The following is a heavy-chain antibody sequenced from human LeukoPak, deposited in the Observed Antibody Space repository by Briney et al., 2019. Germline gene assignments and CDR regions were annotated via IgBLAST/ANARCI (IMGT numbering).Heavy chain of an antibody. D-gene: IGHD5-18*01. CDR1: GFTFSSYS. CDR3: ARATAAVTAMIYFDY. CDR2: ISSSSSYI. V-gene: IGHV3-21*04. Sequence: GSLRLSCAASGFTFSSYSMNWVRQAPGKGLEWVSSISSSSSYIYYADSVKGRFTISRDNAKNSLYLQINSLRAEDTAVYYCARATAAVTAMIYFDYWGQGTLVTVSS. J-gene: IGHJ4*02.